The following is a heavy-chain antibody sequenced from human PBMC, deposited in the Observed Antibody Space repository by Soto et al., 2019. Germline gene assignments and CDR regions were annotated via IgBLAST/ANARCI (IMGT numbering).Heavy chain of an antibody. V-gene: IGHV3-11*01. D-gene: IGHD3-10*01. J-gene: IGHJ6*02. CDR2: ISSSDSTI. CDR1: GFTFSDYY. CDR3: ARARGSGSYYYYYGMDV. Sequence: LRLSCAASGFTFSDYYMSWIRQAPGKGLEWVSYISSSDSTIYYADSVKGRFTISRDNAKNSLYLQMNSLRAEDTAVYYCARARGSGSYYYYYGMDVWGQGTTVTVSS.